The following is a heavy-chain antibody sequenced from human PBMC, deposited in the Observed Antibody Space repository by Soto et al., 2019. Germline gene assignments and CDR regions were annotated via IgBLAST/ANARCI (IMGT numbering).Heavy chain of an antibody. Sequence: EVQLLESGGGLVQPGGSLRLSCAASGFTFSSYAMTWVRQSPGKGLEWVSAISANGASTYYADSAKGRFTISRDSSKNTLILQMNRLRAEDTAVYYCAKRGSGWYYFDYWGQGTLGTVSS. V-gene: IGHV3-23*01. J-gene: IGHJ4*02. CDR3: AKRGSGWYYFDY. CDR2: ISANGAST. D-gene: IGHD6-19*01. CDR1: GFTFSSYA.